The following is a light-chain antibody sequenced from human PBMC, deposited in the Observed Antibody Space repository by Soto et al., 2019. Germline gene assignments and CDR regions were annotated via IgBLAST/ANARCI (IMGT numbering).Light chain of an antibody. J-gene: IGKJ1*01. CDR1: HTSSSW. CDR3: QHYNSYSEA. Sequence: DIPMTKSPSTLSGSVGDRVTITCRACHTSSSWLAWYQQKPGKATKLLIYKASTLKSGVPSRFSGSGSGTEFTLTISSLQPDDFATYYCQHYNSYSEAFGQGTKVELK. CDR2: KAS. V-gene: IGKV1-5*03.